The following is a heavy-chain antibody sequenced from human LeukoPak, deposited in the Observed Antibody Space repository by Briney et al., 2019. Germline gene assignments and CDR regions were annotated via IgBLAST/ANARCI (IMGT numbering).Heavy chain of an antibody. J-gene: IGHJ5*02. CDR2: ITSTSNNI. Sequence: GGSLRLSCAASGFTFSSYSMNWVRQAPGKGLEWVSSITSTSNNIYYADSMKGRFTISRDNAKNSLYLQMNSLRAEDTAVYYCARETSGYYSRRFDPWGQGTLVTVSS. V-gene: IGHV3-21*06. CDR1: GFTFSSYS. D-gene: IGHD3-22*01. CDR3: ARETSGYYSRRFDP.